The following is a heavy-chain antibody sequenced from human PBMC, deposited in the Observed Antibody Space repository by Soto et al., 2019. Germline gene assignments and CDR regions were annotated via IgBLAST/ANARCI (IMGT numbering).Heavy chain of an antibody. CDR1: NGSISSAIYY. CDR2: IYHSGST. Sequence: SETLSVTCTVSNGSISSAIYYWGWIRQAPGKGLEWIGIIYHSGSTYYNPSLQGRVTISVDTSKNQFSLKLSSVTAADTAVYFCAGRSSLASVQVYFGEISNYNWFDPWGQGTLVTVSS. CDR3: AGRSSLASVQVYFGEISNYNWFDP. V-gene: IGHV4-39*01. J-gene: IGHJ5*02. D-gene: IGHD3-10*01.